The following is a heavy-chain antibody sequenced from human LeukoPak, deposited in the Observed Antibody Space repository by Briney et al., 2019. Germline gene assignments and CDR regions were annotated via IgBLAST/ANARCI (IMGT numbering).Heavy chain of an antibody. Sequence: SETLSLTCTVSGGSISISNYYWGWIRQPPGKGLEWIGSMSYSGRTYYNPSLKTRVTVSLDTSKNQFSLNLISVTAADTAVYYCARDRYSGYEVDYWGQGTLVTVSS. V-gene: IGHV4-39*07. CDR1: GGSISISNYY. D-gene: IGHD5-12*01. CDR3: ARDRYSGYEVDY. CDR2: MSYSGRT. J-gene: IGHJ4*02.